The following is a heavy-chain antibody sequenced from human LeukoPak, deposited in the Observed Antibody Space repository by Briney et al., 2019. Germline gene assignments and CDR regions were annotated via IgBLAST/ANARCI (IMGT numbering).Heavy chain of an antibody. D-gene: IGHD2-15*01. CDR1: GGSFSGYY. Sequence: PSETLSLTCAVYGGSFSGYYWSWIRQPPGKGLEWIGEINHRGSTNYNPSLKSRVTISVDTSKNQFSLKLSSVTAADTAVYYCARVGRCSGGSCYSSYYYYYMDVWGKGTTVTVSS. V-gene: IGHV4-34*01. CDR2: INHRGST. CDR3: ARVGRCSGGSCYSSYYYYYMDV. J-gene: IGHJ6*03.